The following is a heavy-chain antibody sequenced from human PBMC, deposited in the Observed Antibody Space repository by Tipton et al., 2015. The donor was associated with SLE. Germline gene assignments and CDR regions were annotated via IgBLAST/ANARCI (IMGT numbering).Heavy chain of an antibody. Sequence: GSLRLSCAASGFTFMKYAMSWVRQAPGKGLEWVSAISDDGGSTYYADSVKGRFTISRDNSKNTLYLQMNSLRAEDTAVYYCARELVAGWRGFDYWGQGTLVTVSS. CDR3: ARELVAGWRGFDY. D-gene: IGHD6-19*01. J-gene: IGHJ4*02. V-gene: IGHV3-23*01. CDR2: ISDDGGST. CDR1: GFTFMKYA.